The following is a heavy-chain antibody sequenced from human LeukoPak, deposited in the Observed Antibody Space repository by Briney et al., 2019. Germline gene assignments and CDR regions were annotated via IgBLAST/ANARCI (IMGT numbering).Heavy chain of an antibody. Sequence: SETLSLTCTVSGGSISSSSYYWGWIRQPPGKGLEWIGSIYYSGSTYYNPSLKSRVTISVDTSKNQFSLELSSVTAADTAVYYCARGGRWLQPGDDFDYWGQGTLVTVSS. CDR3: ARGGRWLQPGDDFDY. CDR1: GGSISSSSYY. D-gene: IGHD5-24*01. CDR2: IYYSGST. J-gene: IGHJ4*02. V-gene: IGHV4-39*07.